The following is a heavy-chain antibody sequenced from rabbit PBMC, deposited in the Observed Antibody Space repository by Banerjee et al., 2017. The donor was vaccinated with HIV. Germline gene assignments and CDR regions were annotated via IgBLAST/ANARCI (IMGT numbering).Heavy chain of an antibody. Sequence: QQQLEESGGGLVKPEGSLTLSCKASGIDFSRCGISWVRQAPGKGLEWIGCIYTGGSGGIYYASWAKGRFTISKTSSTTVTLQMTSLTAADTATYFCGRSSYAGYAGYGYGFNLWGPGTLVTV. CDR2: IYTGGSGGI. D-gene: IGHD7-1*01. J-gene: IGHJ4*01. V-gene: IGHV1S45*01. CDR3: GRSSYAGYAGYGYGFNL. CDR1: GIDFSRCG.